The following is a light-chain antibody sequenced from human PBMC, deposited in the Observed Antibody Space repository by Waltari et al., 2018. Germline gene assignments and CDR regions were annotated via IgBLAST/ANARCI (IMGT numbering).Light chain of an antibody. CDR2: DAS. CDR3: QQRSNWPPIT. Sequence: IVLTQSPATLSLSPGERATLSCRASQSVGTYLAWYHQKPGQAPRLLIYDASNRATATPARFSGSGSGTDFTLTISSLEPDDFAVYYCQQRSNWPPITFGQGTRLEI. J-gene: IGKJ5*01. V-gene: IGKV3-11*01. CDR1: QSVGTY.